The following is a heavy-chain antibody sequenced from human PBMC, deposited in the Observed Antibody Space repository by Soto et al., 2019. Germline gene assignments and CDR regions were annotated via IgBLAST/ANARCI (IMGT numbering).Heavy chain of an antibody. V-gene: IGHV4-59*01. CDR3: ARGGPSSKWLDP. Sequence: SETLSLTCTVSGGSISSYYWSWIRQPPGKGLEWIGYVYNSGSTNYNPSLKSRVTISIDTSKNQFSLKLTSLTATDTAVYYCARGGPSSKWLDPWGQGALVTVSS. J-gene: IGHJ5*02. CDR2: VYNSGST. CDR1: GGSISSYY.